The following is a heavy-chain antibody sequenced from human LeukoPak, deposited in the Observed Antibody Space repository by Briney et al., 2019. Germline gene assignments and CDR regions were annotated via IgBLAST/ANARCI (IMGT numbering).Heavy chain of an antibody. CDR2: ISSSGSTI. CDR3: ARPYCTSTTCYGHFQH. V-gene: IGHV3-48*03. J-gene: IGHJ1*01. CDR1: GFTFSSYE. Sequence: PGGSLRLSCAAAGFTFSSYEMSWVRQAPGKGLEWVSYISSSGSTIFYADSVRGRFTISRDNAKNSLYLQMNSLRAEDTAVYYCARPYCTSTTCYGHFQHWGQGTLVTVSS. D-gene: IGHD2-2*01.